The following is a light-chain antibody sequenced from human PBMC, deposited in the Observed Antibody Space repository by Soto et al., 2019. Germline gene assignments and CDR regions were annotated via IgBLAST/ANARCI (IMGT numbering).Light chain of an antibody. V-gene: IGLV1-51*01. J-gene: IGLJ1*01. CDR1: SSDVGGYHF. CDR2: DDD. Sequence: QSALTQPPSASGSPGQSVTISCTGTSSDVGGYHFVAWYQQHPGKAPKLLIYDDDQRPSGIPDRFSGSKSGTSATLGITGFQTGDEADYYCGSWDSSLSAYVFGTGTKVTVL. CDR3: GSWDSSLSAYV.